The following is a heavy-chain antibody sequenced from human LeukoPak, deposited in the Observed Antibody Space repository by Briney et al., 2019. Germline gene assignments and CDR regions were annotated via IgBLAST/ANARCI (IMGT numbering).Heavy chain of an antibody. CDR1: GGSISSYY. V-gene: IGHV4-4*09. J-gene: IGHJ5*02. CDR3: ARHLSPSASFDP. CDR2: IFTSGST. Sequence: SETLPLTCTVSGGSISSYYWSWIRQPPGKGLEWIGYIFTSGSTSYNPSLKSRVTISVDTSKNQFSLRLSSVTAADTAVYYCARHLSPSASFDPWGQGTLVTVSS. D-gene: IGHD2/OR15-2a*01.